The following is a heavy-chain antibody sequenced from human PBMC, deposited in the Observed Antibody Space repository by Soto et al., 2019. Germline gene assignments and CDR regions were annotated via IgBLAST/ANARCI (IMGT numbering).Heavy chain of an antibody. CDR1: GFSFSSYG. Sequence: QVQLVESGGGVVQPGRSLRLSCAASGFSFSSYGMHWVRQAPGKGLEWVAVILDDGSDKDYTDAVKGRFTISRDNSKNTLYLEMNSLRAEDTAVYYCARDDDYGDNGLDYWGQGTRVTVSS. CDR2: ILDDGSDK. J-gene: IGHJ4*02. D-gene: IGHD4-17*01. V-gene: IGHV3-33*01. CDR3: ARDDDYGDNGLDY.